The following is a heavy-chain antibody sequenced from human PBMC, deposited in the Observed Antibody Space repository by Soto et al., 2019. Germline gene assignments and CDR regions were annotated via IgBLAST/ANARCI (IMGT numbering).Heavy chain of an antibody. D-gene: IGHD6-13*01. CDR1: GDTFISYA. CDR2: IIPIFGTA. CDR3: ASQRIAAAGINYYYYGMDV. V-gene: IGHV1-69*13. Sequence: SVKVSCKASGDTFISYAISLVLQAPVQVLEWMGGIIPIFGTANYAQKFQGRVTITADESTSTAYMELSSLRSEDTAVYYCASQRIAAAGINYYYYGMDVWGQGTTVTVSS. J-gene: IGHJ6*02.